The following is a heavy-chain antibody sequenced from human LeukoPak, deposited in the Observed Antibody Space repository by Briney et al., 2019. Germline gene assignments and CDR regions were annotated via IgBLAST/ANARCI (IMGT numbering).Heavy chain of an antibody. Sequence: SETLSLICTVSGGSVSRYCWSWIRQSAGKGLEWIGRIYNSGSTTYNPSLKSRVTMSIDTSKNQFSLKLSSVTAADTAVYYCARRVGRYFGERAYYYYYMDVWGKGTTVTISS. J-gene: IGHJ6*03. CDR2: IYNSGST. D-gene: IGHD3-10*01. CDR1: GGSVSRYC. CDR3: ARRVGRYFGERAYYYYYMDV. V-gene: IGHV4-4*07.